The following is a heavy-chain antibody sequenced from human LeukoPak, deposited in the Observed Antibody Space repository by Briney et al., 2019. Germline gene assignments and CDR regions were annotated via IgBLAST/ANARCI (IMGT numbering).Heavy chain of an antibody. CDR3: AKDQYSIFGNYYGMDV. J-gene: IGHJ6*02. CDR2: ISRSSGYI. CDR1: GFTFSSYS. Sequence: GGSLRLSCAASGFTFSSYSMNWVRQAPGKGLEWVSSISRSSGYIYYADSVKGRFTISRDNAKNTLYLQMNSLRAEDTAVYYCAKDQYSIFGNYYGMDVWGQGTTVTVSS. D-gene: IGHD3-3*01. V-gene: IGHV3-21*04.